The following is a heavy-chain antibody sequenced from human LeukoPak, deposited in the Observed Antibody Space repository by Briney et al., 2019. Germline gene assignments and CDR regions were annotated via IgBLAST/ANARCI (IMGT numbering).Heavy chain of an antibody. V-gene: IGHV1-18*01. CDR2: ISAYNGYT. CDR1: GYSFTNYG. CDR3: ARGFPPRRNYDSSGYYSYYFDH. D-gene: IGHD3-22*01. Sequence: GESLKISCKGSGYSFTNYGISWVRQAPGQGLEWMGWISAYNGYTHFAQKFQGRVTMTTDTSTSTAYMELRSLRSDDTAVYYCARGFPPRRNYDSSGYYSYYFDHWGQGTLVTVSS. J-gene: IGHJ4*02.